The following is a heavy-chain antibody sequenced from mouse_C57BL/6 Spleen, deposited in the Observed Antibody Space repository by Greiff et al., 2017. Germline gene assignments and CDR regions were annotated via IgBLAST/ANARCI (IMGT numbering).Heavy chain of an antibody. CDR1: GYTFTDYN. V-gene: IGHV1-18*01. CDR2: INPNNGGT. J-gene: IGHJ3*01. CDR3: ALDSSGYGGWFAY. Sequence: EVQLVESGPELVKPGASVKIPCKASGYTFTDYNMDWVKQSHGKSLEWIGDINPNNGGTIYNQKFKGKATLTVDKSSSTAYMELRSLTSEDTAVYYCALDSSGYGGWFAYWGQGTLVTVSA. D-gene: IGHD3-2*02.